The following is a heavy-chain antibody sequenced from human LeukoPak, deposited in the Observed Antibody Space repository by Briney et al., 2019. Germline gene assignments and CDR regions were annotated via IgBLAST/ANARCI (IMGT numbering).Heavy chain of an antibody. CDR1: GDSISSYY. V-gene: IGHV4-4*09. Sequence: SETLSLTCTVSGDSISSYYWSWIRQPPGKGLEWIGFIYSSGSANCNPSLKSRLTISADTSKNQFSLQLRSVTAADTAVYYCVIGVGWQPDYWGQGALVTVSS. CDR3: VIGVGWQPDY. J-gene: IGHJ4*02. D-gene: IGHD2-15*01. CDR2: IYSSGSA.